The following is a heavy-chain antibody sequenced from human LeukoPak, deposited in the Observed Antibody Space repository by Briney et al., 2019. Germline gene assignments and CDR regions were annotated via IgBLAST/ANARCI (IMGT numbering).Heavy chain of an antibody. Sequence: GRSLRLSCAASGFTFSSSAMHWVRQAPGKGLEWVAVISYDGSNKYYADSVKGRFTISRDNSKNTLYLQMNSLRAEDTAVYYCAKEDYGVARYWGQGTLVTVSS. J-gene: IGHJ4*02. CDR3: AKEDYGVARY. CDR1: GFTFSSSA. CDR2: ISYDGSNK. V-gene: IGHV3-30*04. D-gene: IGHD4-17*01.